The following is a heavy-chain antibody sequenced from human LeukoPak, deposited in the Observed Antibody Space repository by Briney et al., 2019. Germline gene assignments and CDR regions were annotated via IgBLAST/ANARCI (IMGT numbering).Heavy chain of an antibody. J-gene: IGHJ3*02. CDR2: ISSSSSYI. Sequence: GGSLRLSCAASGFIFSSHGTNWVRQAPGKGLEWVSSISSSSSYIYYADSVKGRFTISRDNAKNSLYLQMNSLRAEDTAVYYCAGLSSSWGFDIWGQGTMVTVSS. CDR3: AGLSSSWGFDI. CDR1: GFIFSSHG. V-gene: IGHV3-21*01. D-gene: IGHD6-13*01.